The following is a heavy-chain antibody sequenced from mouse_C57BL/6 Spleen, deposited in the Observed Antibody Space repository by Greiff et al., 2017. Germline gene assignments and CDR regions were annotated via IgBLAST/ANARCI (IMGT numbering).Heavy chain of an antibody. V-gene: IGHV1-52*01. CDR1: GYTFTSYW. D-gene: IGHD3-2*02. CDR3: ARYDSSGLDY. Sequence: QVQLQQPGAELVRPGSSVKLSCKASGYTFTSYWMHWVKQRPIQGLEWIGNIDPSDSETHYNQKFKDKATLTVDKSSSTAYMQLSSLTSEDSAVYYCARYDSSGLDYWGQGTTLTVSS. J-gene: IGHJ2*01. CDR2: IDPSDSET.